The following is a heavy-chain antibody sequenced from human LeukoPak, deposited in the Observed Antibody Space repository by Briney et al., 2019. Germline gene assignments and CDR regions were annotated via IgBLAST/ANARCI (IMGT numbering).Heavy chain of an antibody. Sequence: GGSLRLSCAASGFTFSDYYMSWIRQAPGKGLEWVSYISSSGSTIYYADSVKGRFTISRDNAKNSLYLQMNSLRAEDTAVYYCARYSDYGSFPDYYYYGMDVWGQGTTVTVSS. D-gene: IGHD5-12*01. CDR3: ARYSDYGSFPDYYYYGMDV. CDR1: GFTFSDYY. J-gene: IGHJ6*02. V-gene: IGHV3-11*01. CDR2: ISSSGSTI.